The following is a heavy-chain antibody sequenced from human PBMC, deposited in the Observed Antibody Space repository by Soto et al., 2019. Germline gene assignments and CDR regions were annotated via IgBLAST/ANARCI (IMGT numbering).Heavy chain of an antibody. CDR2: ISRDSRSI. V-gene: IGHV3-9*01. D-gene: IGHD4-17*01. CDR3: VKDALTTVAYYFDY. CDR1: GFRFDDYG. Sequence: PGGSLRLSCYVSGFRFDDYGMHWVRQAPGKGLEWIAGISRDSRSISYGASMKGRFTISRDNAKNSLYLQLNSLRADDTAFYYCVKDALTTVAYYFDYWGQGALVTVSS. J-gene: IGHJ4*02.